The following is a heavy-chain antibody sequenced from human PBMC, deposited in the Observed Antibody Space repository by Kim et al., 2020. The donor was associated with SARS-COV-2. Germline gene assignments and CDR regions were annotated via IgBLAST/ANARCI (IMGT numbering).Heavy chain of an antibody. J-gene: IGHJ6*02. D-gene: IGHD3-10*01. CDR3: AKDYVLLWFGVPDV. Sequence: AESQKRRFTISRDNNNNSLYLQMNSLRTEDTALYYCAKDYVLLWFGVPDVWGQGTTVTVSS. V-gene: IGHV3-43*01.